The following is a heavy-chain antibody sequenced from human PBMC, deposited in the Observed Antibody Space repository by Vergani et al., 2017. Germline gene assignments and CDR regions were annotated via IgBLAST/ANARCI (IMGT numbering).Heavy chain of an antibody. J-gene: IGHJ6*02. CDR3: ARHDSGHYDSSYYGLDV. D-gene: IGHD3-16*01. V-gene: IGHV4-59*08. CDR1: GITFKNAW. Sequence: VQVVESGGGLIKPGGSLRLSCVVSGITFKNAWINWVRQAPGKGLEWIGYIYYSGSTYYNPSLKSRVSISVDTSKNQFSLKLSSVTAADSAVYYCARHDSGHYDSSYYGLDVWGQGTTVTVSS. CDR2: IYYSGST.